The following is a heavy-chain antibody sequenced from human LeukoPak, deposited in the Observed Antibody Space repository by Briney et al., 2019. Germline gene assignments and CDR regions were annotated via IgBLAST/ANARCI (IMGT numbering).Heavy chain of an antibody. D-gene: IGHD3-22*01. V-gene: IGHV4-4*07. Sequence: SETLSLTCTVSGGSISGYYWSWIRQPAGKGLEWIGPIYTSGNTNYNPSLKSRLTMSVDTSKNQFSLKLSSVTAADTAVYYCARQSDSSGYYYLGAFDFWGQGTMLTVSS. CDR3: ARQSDSSGYYYLGAFDF. CDR2: IYTSGNT. J-gene: IGHJ3*01. CDR1: GGSISGYY.